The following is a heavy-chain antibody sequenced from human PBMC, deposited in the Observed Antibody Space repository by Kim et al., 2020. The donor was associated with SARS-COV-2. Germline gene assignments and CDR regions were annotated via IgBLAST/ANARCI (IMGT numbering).Heavy chain of an antibody. CDR1: GFTFSSYA. J-gene: IGHJ4*02. D-gene: IGHD6-13*01. Sequence: GGSLRLSCSASGFTFSSYAMHWVRQAPGKGLEYVSAISSNGGSTYYADSVKGRFTISRDNSKNTLYLQMSSLRAEDTAVYYCVKGDPCSSSCPHNFDYWGQGTLVTVSS. CDR2: ISSNGGST. V-gene: IGHV3-64D*09. CDR3: VKGDPCSSSCPHNFDY.